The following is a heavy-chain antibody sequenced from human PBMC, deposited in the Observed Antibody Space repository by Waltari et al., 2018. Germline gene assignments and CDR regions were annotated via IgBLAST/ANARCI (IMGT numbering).Heavy chain of an antibody. CDR3: ARVDIVATILDY. V-gene: IGHV4-39*07. D-gene: IGHD5-12*01. Sequence: QLQLQESGPGLVKPSETLSLTCTVSGGSISSSRYYWGWIRQPPGKGLEWIGSIYYSGSTYYNPSLKSRVTISVDTSKNQFSLKLSSVTAADTAVYYCARVDIVATILDYWGQGTLVTVSS. CDR1: GGSISSSRYY. J-gene: IGHJ4*02. CDR2: IYYSGST.